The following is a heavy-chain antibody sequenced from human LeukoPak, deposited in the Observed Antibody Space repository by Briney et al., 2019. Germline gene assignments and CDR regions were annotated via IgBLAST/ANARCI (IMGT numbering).Heavy chain of an antibody. CDR3: ARGALGYCSSTSCYWYYYYGMDV. CDR1: GGTFSSYA. V-gene: IGHV1-69*01. Sequence: SVKVSCKASGGTFSSYAISWVRQAPGQGLEWMGGIIPIIGTANYAQKFQGRVTITADESTSTAYMELSSLRSEDTAVYYCARGALGYCSSTSCYWYYYYGMDVWGQGTTVTVSS. D-gene: IGHD2-2*01. J-gene: IGHJ6*02. CDR2: IIPIIGTA.